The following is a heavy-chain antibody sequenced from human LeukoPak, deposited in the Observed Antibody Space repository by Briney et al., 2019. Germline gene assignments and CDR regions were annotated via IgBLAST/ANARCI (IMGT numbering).Heavy chain of an antibody. D-gene: IGHD2/OR15-2a*01. J-gene: IGHJ1*01. V-gene: IGHV3-74*01. CDR3: LVIIIGGSSQQ. CDR1: GFNFGDYW. Sequence: SGGSLRLSCAASGFNFGDYWVHWVRQVPGKGLVWVSRIRTDWTTTTYADSVKGRFTTSRDDAKNTVYLQMNSLRVEDTAVYYCLVIIIGGSSQQWGPGILVTVSS. CDR2: IRTDWTTT.